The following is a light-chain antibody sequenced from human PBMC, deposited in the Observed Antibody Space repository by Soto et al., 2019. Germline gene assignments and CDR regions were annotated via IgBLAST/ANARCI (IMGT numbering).Light chain of an antibody. CDR1: SSDVGGYNH. CDR2: DVT. J-gene: IGLJ2*01. V-gene: IGLV2-14*03. CDR3: SSYTISNTLVV. Sequence: QSALTQPASVSGSPGQSITISCTGTSSDVGGYNHVSWYQQPPGKAPKLMIYDVTNRPLGVSNRFSGSKSGNTASLTISGLQAADEADYYCSSYTISNTLVVFGGGTKLTVL.